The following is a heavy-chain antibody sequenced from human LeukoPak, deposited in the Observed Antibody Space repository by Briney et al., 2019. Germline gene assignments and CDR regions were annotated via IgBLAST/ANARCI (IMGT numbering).Heavy chain of an antibody. CDR1: GYTFSNYD. J-gene: IGHJ4*02. CDR3: ARLAAQGYFDY. D-gene: IGHD2-15*01. CDR2: MNPNNRNT. V-gene: IGHV1-2*04. Sequence: ASVKVSCKASGYTFSNYDINWVRQATGQGLEWMGWMNPNNRNTNYAQKFQGWVAMTRDTSISTAYMELSRLRSDDTAVYYCARLAAQGYFDYWGQGTLVTVSS.